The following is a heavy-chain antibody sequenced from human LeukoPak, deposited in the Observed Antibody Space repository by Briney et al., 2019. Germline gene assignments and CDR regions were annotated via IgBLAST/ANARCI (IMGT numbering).Heavy chain of an antibody. V-gene: IGHV5-51*01. Sequence: GESPKISCKGSGYSFTSYWIGWVRQMPGKGLEWMGIIYPGDSDTRYSPSFQGQVTISADKSISTAYLQWSSLKASDTAMYYCARRDRSYGFGGNWFDPWGQGTLVTVSS. CDR1: GYSFTSYW. CDR3: ARRDRSYGFGGNWFDP. CDR2: IYPGDSDT. J-gene: IGHJ5*02. D-gene: IGHD5-18*01.